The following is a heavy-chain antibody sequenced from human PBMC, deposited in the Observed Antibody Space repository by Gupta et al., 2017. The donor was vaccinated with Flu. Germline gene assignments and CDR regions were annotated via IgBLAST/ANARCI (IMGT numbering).Heavy chain of an antibody. V-gene: IGHV3-33*01. J-gene: IGHJ6*02. CDR2: IWYDGSNK. CDR1: GFTFSSYG. CDR3: AREVTEILRLPLHGGMDV. D-gene: IGHD4-11*01. Sequence: QVQLVESGGGVVQPGRSLRLSCAASGFTFSSYGMHWVRQAPGKGLEWVAVIWYDGSNKYYADSVKGRFTISRDNSKNTLYVQMNSLRAEDTAVYYCAREVTEILRLPLHGGMDVWGQGTTVTVSS.